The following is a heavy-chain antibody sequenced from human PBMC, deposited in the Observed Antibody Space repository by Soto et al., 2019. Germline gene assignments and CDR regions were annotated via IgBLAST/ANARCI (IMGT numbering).Heavy chain of an antibody. CDR2: IYYGGIT. J-gene: IGHJ6*03. Sequence: PSETLSLTCTVSGGSLNSGCYYWSWISQHPGKGLEWIGYIYYGGITYYNPSLKSRVTISVDTSKIQFSLKLSSVTAADTAVYYCARGGRFGDLDYHYMDVWGKGTTVTVSS. V-gene: IGHV4-31*03. CDR1: GGSLNSGCYY. D-gene: IGHD4-17*01. CDR3: ARGGRFGDLDYHYMDV.